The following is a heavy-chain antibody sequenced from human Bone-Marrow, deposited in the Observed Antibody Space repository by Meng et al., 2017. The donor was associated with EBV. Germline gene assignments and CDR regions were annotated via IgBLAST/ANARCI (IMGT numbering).Heavy chain of an antibody. V-gene: IGHV3-30*18. D-gene: IGHD6-13*01. CDR1: GFTLSNYD. CDR3: AKIAGIAATGTFDY. CDR2: ISYDGSNK. Sequence: QVQLVESGGGVVQPGRSLRLACAASGFTLSNYDMHWVRQAPGKGLEWVAVISYDGSNKYYADSVKGRFTISRDNSKNTLYLQINSLRTEDTAVYYCAKIAGIAATGTFDYWGQGPLVTVYS. J-gene: IGHJ4*02.